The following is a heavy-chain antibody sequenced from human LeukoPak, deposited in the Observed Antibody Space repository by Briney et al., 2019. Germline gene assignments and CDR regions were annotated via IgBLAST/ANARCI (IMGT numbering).Heavy chain of an antibody. Sequence: GGSLRLSCAASGFTFSSYGMHWVRQAPGKGLEWVAVISYDGSNKYYADSVKGRFTISRDNAKNTLYLQMHSLRAEDTAVYYCARNSDYGLQPQMDHWGQGTLVTVSS. CDR1: GFTFSSYG. CDR3: ARNSDYGLQPQMDH. D-gene: IGHD4-17*01. V-gene: IGHV3-30*03. CDR2: ISYDGSNK. J-gene: IGHJ4*02.